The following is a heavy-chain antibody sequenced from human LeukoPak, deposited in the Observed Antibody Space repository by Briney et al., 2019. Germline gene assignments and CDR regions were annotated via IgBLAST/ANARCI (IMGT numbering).Heavy chain of an antibody. J-gene: IGHJ6*04. V-gene: IGHV3-7*03. CDR2: IKEDGSEK. CDR3: ARRALRYCSSTSCPAQYYGVDV. D-gene: IGHD2-2*01. CDR1: GFIFSSYW. Sequence: PGGSLRLSCAASGFIFSSYWMSWVRQAPGKGLEWVANIKEDGSEKYYVDSVKGRFTISRDNAKNSLYLQTNSLRAEATAVYYCARRALRYCSSTSCPAQYYGVDVWGKGTTVTVSS.